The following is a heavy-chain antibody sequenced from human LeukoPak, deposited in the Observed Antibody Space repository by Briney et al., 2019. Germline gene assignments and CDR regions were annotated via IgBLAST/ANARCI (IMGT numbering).Heavy chain of an antibody. V-gene: IGHV4-61*01. CDR1: GGSVNSGSYY. CDR3: ARDRRDSYGYGTDY. J-gene: IGHJ4*02. CDR2: IYYSGST. D-gene: IGHD5-18*01. Sequence: SETLSLTCTVSGGSVNSGSYYWSWIRQPPGKGLEWIGYIYYSGSTNYNPSFKSRVTISVDTSKNQFSLKLSSVTAADTAAYYCARDRRDSYGYGTDYWGQGTLVTVSS.